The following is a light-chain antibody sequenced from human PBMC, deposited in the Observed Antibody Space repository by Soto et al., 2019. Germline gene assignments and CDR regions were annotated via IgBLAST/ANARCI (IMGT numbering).Light chain of an antibody. V-gene: IGKV3-20*01. CDR2: GAS. J-gene: IGKJ1*01. Sequence: EIALTQSPGTLSLSPGERATLSCRASQSVTANYLAWYQQKPGQAPRLLIYGASIGATGIPDRFSGSGSGTDFTLTISRLEPEDFAVYYCLEYGVPLWTFGQGTKVVSK. CDR1: QSVTANY. CDR3: LEYGVPLWT.